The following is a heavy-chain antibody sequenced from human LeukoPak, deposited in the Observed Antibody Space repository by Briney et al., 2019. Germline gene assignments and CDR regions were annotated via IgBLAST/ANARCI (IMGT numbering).Heavy chain of an antibody. D-gene: IGHD3-22*01. J-gene: IGHJ3*02. V-gene: IGHV3-21*01. CDR3: ARPKTYYYDSSGYSGPDAFDI. CDR1: GFTFSSYS. Sequence: GGSLRLSCAASGFTFSSYSMNWVRQAPGKGLEWVSSISSSSSYIYYADSVKGRFTISRDNAKNSLYLQMNSLRAEDTAVYYCARPKTYYYDSSGYSGPDAFDIWGQGTMVTVSS. CDR2: ISSSSSYI.